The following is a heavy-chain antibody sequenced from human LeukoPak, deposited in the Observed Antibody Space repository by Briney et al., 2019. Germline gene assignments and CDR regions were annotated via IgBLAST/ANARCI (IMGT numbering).Heavy chain of an antibody. Sequence: GESLKMSCKGSGYSFTSYWIGWVRQMPGKGLEWMGIIYPGDSDTRYSPSFQGQVTISADKSISTAYLQWSSLKASDTAMYYCARRITMVRGAQSGLFDPWGQGTLVTVSS. CDR2: IYPGDSDT. CDR3: ARRITMVRGAQSGLFDP. J-gene: IGHJ5*02. CDR1: GYSFTSYW. D-gene: IGHD3-10*01. V-gene: IGHV5-51*01.